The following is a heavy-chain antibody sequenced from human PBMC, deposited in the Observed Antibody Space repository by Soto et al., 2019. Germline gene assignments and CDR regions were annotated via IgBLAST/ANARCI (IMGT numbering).Heavy chain of an antibody. D-gene: IGHD3-3*01. J-gene: IGHJ4*02. CDR1: GFTFSSYA. Sequence: EVQLLESGGGLVQPGGSLRLSCAASGFTFSSYAMSWVRQAPGKGLEWVSAISGSGGSTYYADSVKGRFTISRDHSKNTLYLQMNSLRAEDTAVYYCAKDGTSPFCGVVTYCFDYWGQGTLVTVSS. CDR3: AKDGTSPFCGVVTYCFDY. V-gene: IGHV3-23*01. CDR2: ISGSGGST.